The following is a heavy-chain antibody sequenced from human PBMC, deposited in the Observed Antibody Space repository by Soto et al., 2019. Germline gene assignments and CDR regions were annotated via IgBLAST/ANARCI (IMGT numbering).Heavy chain of an antibody. D-gene: IGHD2-15*01. CDR3: ARVQSAVVVAATPHILAFMEV. CDR2: IIPIFGTA. CDR1: GGTFSSYA. J-gene: IGHJ6*02. V-gene: IGHV1-69*06. Sequence: SVKVSCKASGGTFSSYAISWVRQAPGQGLEWMGGIIPIFGTANYAQKFQGRVTITADKSTSTAYMELSSLRSEDTAVYYCARVQSAVVVAATPHILAFMEVCGEGTTVTVSS.